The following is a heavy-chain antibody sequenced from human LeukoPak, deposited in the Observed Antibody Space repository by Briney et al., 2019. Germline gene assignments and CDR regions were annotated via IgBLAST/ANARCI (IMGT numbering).Heavy chain of an antibody. CDR1: GYTFTSYY. CDR2: INPSGGST. D-gene: IGHD3-3*01. V-gene: IGHV1-46*01. CDR3: ARDRRFLEWLLSY. J-gene: IGHJ4*02. Sequence: ASVKVSCKASGYTFTSYYVHWVRQAPGQGLEWMGIINPSGGSTSYAQKFQGRVTMTRDTSTSTVYMELSSLRSGDTAVYYCARDRRFLEWLLSYWGQGTLVTVSS.